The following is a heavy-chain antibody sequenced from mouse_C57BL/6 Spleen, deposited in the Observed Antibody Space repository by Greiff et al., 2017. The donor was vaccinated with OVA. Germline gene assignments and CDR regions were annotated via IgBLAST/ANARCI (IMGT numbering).Heavy chain of an antibody. CDR2: IYPGDGDT. J-gene: IGHJ2*01. V-gene: IGHV1-82*01. Sequence: VQLQQSGPELVKPGASVKISCKASGYAFSSSWMNWVKQRPGKGLEWIGRIYPGDGDTNYNGKFKGKATLTADKSSSTAYMQLSSLTSEDAAVYFCARLPPITTVVATNYFDYWGQGTTLTVSS. CDR1: GYAFSSSW. D-gene: IGHD1-1*01. CDR3: ARLPPITTVVATNYFDY.